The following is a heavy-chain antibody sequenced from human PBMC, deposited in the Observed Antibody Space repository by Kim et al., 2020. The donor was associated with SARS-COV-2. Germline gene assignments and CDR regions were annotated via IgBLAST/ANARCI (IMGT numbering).Heavy chain of an antibody. Sequence: GGSLRLSCAASGFTFSSYSMNWVRQAPGKGLEWVSYISSSSSTIYYADSVKGRFTISRDNAKNSLYLQMNSLRDEDTAVYYCARDLYGDGGGHWVTYWGQGTLVTVSS. CDR2: ISSSSSTI. V-gene: IGHV3-48*02. J-gene: IGHJ4*02. CDR3: ARDLYGDGGGHWVTY. D-gene: IGHD4-17*01. CDR1: GFTFSSYS.